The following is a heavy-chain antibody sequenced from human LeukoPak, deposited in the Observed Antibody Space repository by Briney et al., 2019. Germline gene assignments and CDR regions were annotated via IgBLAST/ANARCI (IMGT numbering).Heavy chain of an antibody. D-gene: IGHD6-13*01. V-gene: IGHV4-59*08. CDR1: GGSISSYY. J-gene: IGHJ4*02. CDR3: ARARAAVYYFDY. CDR2: IYYSGST. Sequence: PSETLSLTCTVSGGSISSYYWSWIRQPPGKGLEWIGYIYYSGSTNYNPSLKSRVTISVDTSKNQFSLKLSSVTAADTAVYYCARARAAVYYFDYWGQGTLVTVSS.